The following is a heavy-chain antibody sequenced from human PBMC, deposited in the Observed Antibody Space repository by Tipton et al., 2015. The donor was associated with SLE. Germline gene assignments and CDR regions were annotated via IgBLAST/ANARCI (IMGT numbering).Heavy chain of an antibody. J-gene: IGHJ6*03. D-gene: IGHD5-12*01. Sequence: QSGAEVKKPGESLKISCKGSGDSFISYWIGWVRQMPGKGLEWMGGIYPGDADTSYSPSFQGQVTISADKSTSTVYLQWSSLKAADTAMYYCARSVWWLPPDYYYYMDVWGQGTTVTVSS. CDR3: ARSVWWLPPDYYYYMDV. CDR2: IYPGDADT. CDR1: GDSFISYW. V-gene: IGHV5-51*03.